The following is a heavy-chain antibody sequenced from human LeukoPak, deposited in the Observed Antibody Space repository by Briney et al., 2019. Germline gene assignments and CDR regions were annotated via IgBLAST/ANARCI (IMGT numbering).Heavy chain of an antibody. CDR1: GGSFSGYY. D-gene: IGHD5-18*01. CDR3: ARLRGYSYGYVDY. J-gene: IGHJ4*02. V-gene: IGHV4-59*01. CDR2: IYYSGST. Sequence: SETLSLTCAVYGGSFSGYYWSWIRQPPGKGLEWIGYIYYSGSTNYNPSLKSRVTISVDTSKNQFSLKLSSVTAADTAVYYCARLRGYSYGYVDYWGQGTLVTVSS.